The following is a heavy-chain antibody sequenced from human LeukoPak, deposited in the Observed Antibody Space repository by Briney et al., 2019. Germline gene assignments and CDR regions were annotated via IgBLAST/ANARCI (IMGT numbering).Heavy chain of an antibody. Sequence: ASVKVSCKASGGTFSSYAISWVRQAPGQGLEWMGRIIPIFGIANYAQKFQGRVTITADKSTSTAYMELSGLRSEDTAVYYCATILESCSSTSCYTGSYGMDVWGQGTTVTVSS. J-gene: IGHJ6*02. CDR3: ATILESCSSTSCYTGSYGMDV. V-gene: IGHV1-69*04. D-gene: IGHD2-2*02. CDR2: IIPIFGIA. CDR1: GGTFSSYA.